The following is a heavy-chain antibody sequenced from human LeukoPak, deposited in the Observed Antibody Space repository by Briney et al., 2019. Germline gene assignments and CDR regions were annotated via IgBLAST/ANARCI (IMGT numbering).Heavy chain of an antibody. CDR3: ARDRYNWNDGFKFDP. Sequence: GGSLRLSCAASGFTFSSYWMHWVRQAPGKGLVWVSRINTDGSSTSYADSVKGRFTISRDNAKNTLYLQMNSLGAEDTAVYYCARDRYNWNDGFKFDPWGQGTLVTVSS. V-gene: IGHV3-74*01. J-gene: IGHJ5*02. CDR2: INTDGSST. CDR1: GFTFSSYW. D-gene: IGHD1-1*01.